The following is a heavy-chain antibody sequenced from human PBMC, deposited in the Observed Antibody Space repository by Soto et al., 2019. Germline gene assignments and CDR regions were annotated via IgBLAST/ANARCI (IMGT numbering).Heavy chain of an antibody. Sequence: EVQLLESGGGLVQPGGSLRLSCAASGFTFSNYAMSWVRQAPGKGLEWVSAISGSGGSTSYADSVKGRFTISRDNSKNTLYLQMNRLRAADTAIYYCANQRYYDFWSGYYEDGFDPWGQGTLVTVSS. CDR1: GFTFSNYA. V-gene: IGHV3-23*01. CDR3: ANQRYYDFWSGYYEDGFDP. J-gene: IGHJ5*02. D-gene: IGHD3-3*01. CDR2: ISGSGGST.